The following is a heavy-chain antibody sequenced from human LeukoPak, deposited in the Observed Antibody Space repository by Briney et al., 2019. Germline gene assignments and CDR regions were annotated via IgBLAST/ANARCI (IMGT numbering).Heavy chain of an antibody. CDR3: ARDHYRDRLPVSWCAP. V-gene: IGHV1-18*01. CDR1: GYTFTSYG. Sequence: ASVKVSCKASGYTFTSYGISWVRQAPGQGLEWMGWISDYNGNTNYAQKLQGRVTMTTDTSTSTAYMELRSLRSDDTAVYYCARDHYRDRLPVSWCAPWGQGTLVTVSS. CDR2: ISDYNGNT. J-gene: IGHJ5*02. D-gene: IGHD4-11*01.